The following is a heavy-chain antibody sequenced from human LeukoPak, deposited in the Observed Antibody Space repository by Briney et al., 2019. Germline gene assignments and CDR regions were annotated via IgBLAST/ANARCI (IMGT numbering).Heavy chain of an antibody. CDR3: ARSIAAAGPPDY. V-gene: IGHV1-69*01. D-gene: IGHD6-13*01. J-gene: IGHJ4*02. Sequence: SVKVSCKASGGTFSSYAISWVRQAPGQGLEWMGEIIPIFGTANYAQKFQGRVTITADESTSTAYMELSSLRSEDTAVYYCARSIAAAGPPDYWGQGTLVTVSS. CDR2: IIPIFGTA. CDR1: GGTFSSYA.